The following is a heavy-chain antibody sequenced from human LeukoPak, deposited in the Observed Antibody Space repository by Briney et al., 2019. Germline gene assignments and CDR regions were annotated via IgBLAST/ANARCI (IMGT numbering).Heavy chain of an antibody. CDR3: ARRWGNIVGVTYEY. V-gene: IGHV4-39*01. J-gene: IGHJ4*02. CDR1: GSSITSVSHY. Sequence: PSETLSLTCTISGSSITSVSHYWGWIRQPPGKGLEWIGDIYYTGSTYYSPSLRSRVTMCVHTSENQFSLRLNSVTAVDTAVYYCARRWGNIVGVTYEYWGQGTLVTVSS. D-gene: IGHD3-16*01. CDR2: IYYTGST.